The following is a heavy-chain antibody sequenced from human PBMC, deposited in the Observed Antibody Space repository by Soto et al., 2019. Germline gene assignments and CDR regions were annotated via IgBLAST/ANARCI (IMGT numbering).Heavy chain of an antibody. CDR2: IYWDDDK. J-gene: IGHJ3*02. D-gene: IGHD2-15*01. V-gene: IGHV2-5*02. Sequence: QITLKESGPTLVKPTQTLTLTCTFSGFSLSTSGVGVGWIRQPPGKALEWHALIYWDDDKRYSPSLKSRITITNDTTKNQVVLTMTNMDPVHTATYYGAHSGYCSGGSCYSAAFDIWGQGTMVTVSS. CDR3: AHSGYCSGGSCYSAAFDI. CDR1: GFSLSTSGVG.